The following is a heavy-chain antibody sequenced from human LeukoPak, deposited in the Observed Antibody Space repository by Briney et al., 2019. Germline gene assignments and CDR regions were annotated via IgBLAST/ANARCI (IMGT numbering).Heavy chain of an antibody. CDR2: ISSSGSTI. J-gene: IGHJ4*02. CDR1: GFTFSSYE. V-gene: IGHV3-48*03. CDR3: ARDAYYGSGSPKGY. Sequence: GGSLGLSCAASGFTFSSYEMNWVRQAPGKGLEWVSYISSSGSTIYYADSVKGRFTISRDNAKNSLYLQMNSLRAEDTAVYYCARDAYYGSGSPKGYWGQGTLVTVSS. D-gene: IGHD3-10*01.